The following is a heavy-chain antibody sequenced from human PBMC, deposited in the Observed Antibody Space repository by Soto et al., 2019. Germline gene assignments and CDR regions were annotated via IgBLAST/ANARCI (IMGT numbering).Heavy chain of an antibody. CDR2: ISGSGGDT. V-gene: IGHV3-23*01. CDR1: EFTFSNYA. D-gene: IGHD2-2*01. J-gene: IGHJ6*02. Sequence: GGSLRLSCAASEFTFSNYAMSWVRQAPGKGLEWVSGISGSGGDTSYADSVMGRFTISRDNSKNTLYLQMNSLRAEDTAVYYCAKLSGYYYYNDMDVRGQGTTVTVSS. CDR3: AKLSGYYYYNDMDV.